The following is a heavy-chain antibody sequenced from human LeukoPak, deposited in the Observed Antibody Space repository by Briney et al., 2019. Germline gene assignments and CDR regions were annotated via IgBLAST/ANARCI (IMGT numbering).Heavy chain of an antibody. CDR2: IHFDGRNK. CDR1: GFTFSSYG. V-gene: IGHV3-30*02. Sequence: GGSLRLSCAASGFTFSSYGMHWVRQAPGKGLEWVAFIHFDGRNKYYADSVMGRFTISRDTSKNTLYLQMNSLRAEDTAVYYCASWPGGWYGEDSWGQGTPVTVSS. CDR3: ASWPGGWYGEDS. J-gene: IGHJ4*02. D-gene: IGHD6-19*01.